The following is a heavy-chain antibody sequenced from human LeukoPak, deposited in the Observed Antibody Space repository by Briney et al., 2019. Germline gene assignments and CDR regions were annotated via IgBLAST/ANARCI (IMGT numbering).Heavy chain of an antibody. J-gene: IGHJ4*02. V-gene: IGHV4-59*01. Sequence: SETLSLTCTVSGGSISSYYWSWIRQPPGKGLEWIGYIYYSGSTNYNPSLKSRVTISVDTSKNQFSLKLSSVTAADTAVYYCARGGAAAGTNRYFDYWGQGTLVTVSS. CDR3: ARGGAAAGTNRYFDY. D-gene: IGHD6-13*01. CDR1: GGSISSYY. CDR2: IYYSGST.